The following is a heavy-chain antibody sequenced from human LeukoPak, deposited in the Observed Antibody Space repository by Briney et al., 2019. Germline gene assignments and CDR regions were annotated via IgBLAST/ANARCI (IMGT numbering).Heavy chain of an antibody. CDR2: ISADGFRT. CDR3: ARDLGLPTSPFDY. V-gene: IGHV3-43*02. D-gene: IGHD3-16*01. Sequence: PGGSLRLSCSVSGFAFDYYAMHWVRHAPGTGLEWVSLISADGFRTNYADSVKGRFTISRDNSKNSLFLQMNSLRSEDTAFYFCARDLGLPTSPFDYWGLGTLVTVSS. CDR1: GFAFDYYA. J-gene: IGHJ4*02.